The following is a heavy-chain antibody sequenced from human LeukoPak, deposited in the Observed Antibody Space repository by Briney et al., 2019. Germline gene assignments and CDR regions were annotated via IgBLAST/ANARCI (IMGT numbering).Heavy chain of an antibody. Sequence: GGSLRLSCAASGFTFSSYWMSWVCQAPGKGLEWVAHIKQDGSEKYYVDSVKGRFTISRDNAKNSLYLQMNSLRAEDTAVYYCARDPHLITMIVVIWGQGTLVTVSS. CDR2: IKQDGSEK. CDR1: GFTFSSYW. V-gene: IGHV3-7*01. CDR3: ARDPHLITMIVVI. J-gene: IGHJ4*02. D-gene: IGHD3-22*01.